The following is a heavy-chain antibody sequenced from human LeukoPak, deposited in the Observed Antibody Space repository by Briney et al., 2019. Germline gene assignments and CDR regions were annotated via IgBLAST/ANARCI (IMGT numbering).Heavy chain of an antibody. CDR3: ANIRWEDEY. J-gene: IGHJ4*02. D-gene: IGHD1-26*01. CDR2: ISGSGGST. V-gene: IGHV3-23*01. CDR1: GFTFSSYA. Sequence: GGSLRLSCAASGFTFSSYAMSGVRQAPGKGLEGVSAISGSGGSTYYADSVKGRFTISRDNSKNTLYLQMNSLRAEDTAVYYCANIRWEDEYWGQGTLVTVSS.